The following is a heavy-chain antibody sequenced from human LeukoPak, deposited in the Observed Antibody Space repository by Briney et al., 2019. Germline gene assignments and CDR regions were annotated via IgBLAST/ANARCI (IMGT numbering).Heavy chain of an antibody. CDR2: ISWNSGSI. Sequence: LGGSVRLSCAASRFTFHDYAMLWLRQAPGKSLAGVSGISWNSGSIGYADSVKGRFTISRDNAKNSLYLQMNILRAEDMALYYCAKDRRYDSSGYYESWGQGTLVTFSS. D-gene: IGHD3-22*01. CDR1: RFTFHDYA. CDR3: AKDRRYDSSGYYES. V-gene: IGHV3-9*03. J-gene: IGHJ5*02.